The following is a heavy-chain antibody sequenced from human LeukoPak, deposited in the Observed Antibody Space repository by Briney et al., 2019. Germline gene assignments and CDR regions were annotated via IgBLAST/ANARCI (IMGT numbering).Heavy chain of an antibody. CDR2: IRGYSGDS. D-gene: IGHD3-10*01. CDR3: ARVLSVRGVLNWFDP. V-gene: IGHV1-18*01. J-gene: IGHJ5*02. CDR1: GYAFSTYG. Sequence: ASVKVSCKASGYAFSTYGVTWVRQAPGQGLEWIGWIRGYSGDSEYAQKFQGRVTMTTDTSTSTAYMDLRSLRSDGTAVYFCARVLSVRGVLNWFDPWGQGTLVTVSS.